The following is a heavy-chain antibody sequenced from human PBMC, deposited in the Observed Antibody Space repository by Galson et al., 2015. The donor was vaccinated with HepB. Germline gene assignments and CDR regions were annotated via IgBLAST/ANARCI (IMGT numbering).Heavy chain of an antibody. D-gene: IGHD5-18*01. Sequence: SLRLSCAASGFTFSSYGMHWVRQAPGKGLEWVAVIWYDGSNKYYADSVKGRFTISRDNSKNTLYLQMNSLRAEDTAVYYCARGGMVTGHVFSYYGMDVWGQGTTVTVSS. V-gene: IGHV3-33*01. CDR2: IWYDGSNK. CDR3: ARGGMVTGHVFSYYGMDV. CDR1: GFTFSSYG. J-gene: IGHJ6*02.